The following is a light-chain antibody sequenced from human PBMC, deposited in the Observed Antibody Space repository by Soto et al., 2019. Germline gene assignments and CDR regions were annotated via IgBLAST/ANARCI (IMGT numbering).Light chain of an antibody. V-gene: IGLV2-8*01. Sequence: QSALTQPPPASGSPGQSVTISCTGTSGDVGGYNYVSWYQQHPGKAPKLIIYDVSERPSGVPDRFSGSKSGNTASLTVSGLQAEDEADYYCTSYAGMSNFCVFGTGTKLTVL. CDR2: DVS. CDR1: SGDVGGYNY. CDR3: TSYAGMSNFCV. J-gene: IGLJ1*01.